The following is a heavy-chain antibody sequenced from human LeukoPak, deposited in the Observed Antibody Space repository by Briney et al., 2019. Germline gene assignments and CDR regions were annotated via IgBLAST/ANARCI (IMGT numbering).Heavy chain of an antibody. CDR3: ATRNPHNPGLDDYYYMDV. CDR2: IYSGGST. CDR1: GFTVSSNY. J-gene: IGHJ6*03. V-gene: IGHV3-53*01. Sequence: GGSLRLSCAASGFTVSSNYVSWVRQAPGKGLEWVSVIYSGGSTYYADSVKGRFTISRDNSKNTLYLQMNSLRAGDTAVYYCATRNPHNPGLDDYYYMDVWGKGTTVTVSS. D-gene: IGHD1-14*01.